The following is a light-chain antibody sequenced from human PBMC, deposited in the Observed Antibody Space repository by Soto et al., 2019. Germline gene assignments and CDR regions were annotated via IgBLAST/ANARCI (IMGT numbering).Light chain of an antibody. CDR2: GAS. CDR3: QQYGSSPPWT. Sequence: EIVLTQSPGTLSLSPGERATLSCRASQSVSSSYLAWYQQKPGQAPRLLIYGASSRATGIPDRFSGSGSGTDVTLTSSRLEPDDFAVYYCQQYGSSPPWTFGQGTKVDIK. CDR1: QSVSSSY. J-gene: IGKJ1*01. V-gene: IGKV3-20*01.